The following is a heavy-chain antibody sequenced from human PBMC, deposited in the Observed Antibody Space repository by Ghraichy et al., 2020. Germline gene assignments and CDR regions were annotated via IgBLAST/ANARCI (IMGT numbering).Heavy chain of an antibody. V-gene: IGHV3-48*03. J-gene: IGHJ5*02. D-gene: IGHD1-7*01. CDR1: GFTFSIYE. CDR3: VRGTERRTGTGTSWFDP. CDR2: ISSSGSSP. Sequence: GGSLRLSCEASGFTFSIYEMNWVRQIPGKGLEWVSYISSSGSSPKYTDSVQGRFTISRDNAKSSLYLQMNSLRVEDTAVYYCVRGTERRTGTGTSWFDPWGQGTLVTVSS.